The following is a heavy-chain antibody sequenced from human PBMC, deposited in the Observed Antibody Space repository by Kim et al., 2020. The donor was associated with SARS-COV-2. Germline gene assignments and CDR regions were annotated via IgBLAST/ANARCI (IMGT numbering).Heavy chain of an antibody. D-gene: IGHD2-21*02. V-gene: IGHV3-15*01. Sequence: GGSLRLSCAASGFIFNNAWMNWVRQAPGKGLEWLGRVKSKGNGGTTAYAAPVKGRFTISRDDSKNTLYLQMNSLETEDTAVYYCTSDLGDYCAGDCYSRVWGQGTTVTVSS. CDR1: GFIFNNAW. J-gene: IGHJ6*02. CDR2: VKSKGNGGTT. CDR3: TSDLGDYCAGDCYSRV.